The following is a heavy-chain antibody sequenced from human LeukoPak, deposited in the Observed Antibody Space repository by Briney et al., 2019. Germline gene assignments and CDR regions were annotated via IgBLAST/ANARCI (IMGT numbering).Heavy chain of an antibody. CDR2: ISGSGGST. V-gene: IGHV3-23*01. J-gene: IGHJ3*02. CDR1: GFTFSSYA. Sequence: GGSLRLSCAASGFTFSSYAMSWVRQAPGEGLEWVSAISGSGGSTYYADSVKGRFTISRDNSKNTLYLQMNSPRAEDTAVYYCARGGSYLSAFDIWGQGTMVTVSS. CDR3: ARGGSYLSAFDI. D-gene: IGHD1-26*01.